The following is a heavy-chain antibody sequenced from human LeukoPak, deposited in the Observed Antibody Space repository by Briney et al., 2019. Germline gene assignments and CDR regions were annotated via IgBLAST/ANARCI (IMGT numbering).Heavy chain of an antibody. D-gene: IGHD6-19*01. Sequence: ASVKVSCKASGYTFTSYGISWVRQAPGQGLEWMGWISAYNGNTNYAQKLQGRVTMTTDTSTSTAYMELRSLRSDDTAVYYCARDLRGESIAVFPGTPYYFDCWGQGTLVTVSS. CDR3: ARDLRGESIAVFPGTPYYFDC. V-gene: IGHV1-18*01. J-gene: IGHJ4*02. CDR1: GYTFTSYG. CDR2: ISAYNGNT.